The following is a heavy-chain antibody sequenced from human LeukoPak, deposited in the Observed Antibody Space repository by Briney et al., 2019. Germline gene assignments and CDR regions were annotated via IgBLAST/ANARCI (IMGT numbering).Heavy chain of an antibody. CDR3: ARVVGNCSSTSCYGISYYYYYMDV. D-gene: IGHD2-2*01. J-gene: IGHJ6*03. Sequence: PSETLSLTCTVSGGSISNYYWNWIRQPPGKGLEWIGYIYHSGSTYYNPSLKSRVTISVDRSKNQFSLKLSSVTAADTAVYYCARVVGNCSSTSCYGISYYYYYMDVWGKGTTVTVSS. CDR1: GGSISNYY. V-gene: IGHV4-59*12. CDR2: IYHSGST.